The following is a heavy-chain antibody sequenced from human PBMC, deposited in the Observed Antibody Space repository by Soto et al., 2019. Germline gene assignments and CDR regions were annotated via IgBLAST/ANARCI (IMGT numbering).Heavy chain of an antibody. Sequence: ASVKVSCKASGYTFTSYYMHWVRQAPGQGLEWMGIINPSGGSTSYAQKFQGRVTMTRDTSTSTVYMELSSPRSEDTAVYYCARQINTIFGVVAPRGAPDYWGQGTLVTVSS. D-gene: IGHD3-3*01. CDR3: ARQINTIFGVVAPRGAPDY. CDR2: INPSGGST. J-gene: IGHJ4*02. V-gene: IGHV1-46*01. CDR1: GYTFTSYY.